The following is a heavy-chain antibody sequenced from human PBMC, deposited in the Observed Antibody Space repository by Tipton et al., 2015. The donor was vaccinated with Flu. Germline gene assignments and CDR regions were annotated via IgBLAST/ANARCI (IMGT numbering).Heavy chain of an antibody. V-gene: IGHV3-7*01. CDR3: ARTRGGYCSSSSCYADYFDY. D-gene: IGHD2-2*01. CDR2: INQGGSEK. Sequence: GSLRLSCTASGFTFSTYWMNWVRQAPGKGLEWVANINQGGSEKYYVDSVKGRFTISRDNAKNSLHLHMNSLRAEDTAVYYCARTRGGYCSSSSCYADYFDYWGQGTLVTVSS. CDR1: GFTFSTYW. J-gene: IGHJ4*02.